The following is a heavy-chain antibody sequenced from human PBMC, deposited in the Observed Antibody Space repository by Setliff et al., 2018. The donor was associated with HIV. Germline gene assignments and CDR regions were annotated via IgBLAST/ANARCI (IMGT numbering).Heavy chain of an antibody. J-gene: IGHJ4*02. CDR1: GNFISSDIYF. CDR3: VTGPGGPVGRDPPNGY. Sequence: PSETLSLTCTVSGNFISSDIYFWSWTRQPAGKGLEWLGHIYASGVIKHNPSLKSRVIISVDTSRSQFSLTLKSVTAAESAIDFCVTGPGGPVGRDPPNGYWGQGTLVTVSS. D-gene: IGHD2-2*03. V-gene: IGHV4-61*09. CDR2: IYASGVI.